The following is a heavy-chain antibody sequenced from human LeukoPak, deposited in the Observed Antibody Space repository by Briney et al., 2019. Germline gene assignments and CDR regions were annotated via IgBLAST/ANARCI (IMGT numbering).Heavy chain of an antibody. CDR2: IYHSGST. J-gene: IGHJ4*02. D-gene: IGHD2-2*01. CDR3: ARLDIVVVHSFDY. Sequence: SQTLSLTCTVSAGSISSGEYYWSWIRQPPGKGLEWIGSIYHSGSTYYNPSLKSRVTISVDTSKNQFSLKLSSVTAADTAVYYCARLDIVVVHSFDYWGQGTLVTVSS. V-gene: IGHV4-30-2*03. CDR1: AGSISSGEYY.